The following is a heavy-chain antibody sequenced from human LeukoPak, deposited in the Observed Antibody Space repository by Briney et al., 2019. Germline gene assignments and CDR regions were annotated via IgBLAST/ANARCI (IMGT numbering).Heavy chain of an antibody. D-gene: IGHD1-26*01. CDR1: GFTFSSYA. J-gene: IGHJ3*02. CDR3: AKASGPTESAFDI. CDR2: ISGSGGST. Sequence: PGGSLRLSCAASGFTFSSYAMSWVRQAPGKGLEWVSAISGSGGSTYYADSVKGRFTISRDNPKNTLYLQMNSLRAEDTAVYYCAKASGPTESAFDIWGQGTMVTVSS. V-gene: IGHV3-23*01.